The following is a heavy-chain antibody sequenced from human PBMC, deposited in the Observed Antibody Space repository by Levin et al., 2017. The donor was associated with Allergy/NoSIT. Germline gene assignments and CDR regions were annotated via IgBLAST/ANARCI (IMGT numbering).Heavy chain of an antibody. V-gene: IGHV4-34*01. Sequence: PSQTLSLPCAVYGGSFRGYYWSWIRQPPGKGLEWIGEINHSGSTNYNPSLKSRVTISVDTSKNQFSLKLSSVTAADTAVYYCARGLRIAAAGTVDAEYFQHWGQGTLVTVSS. CDR1: GGSFRGYY. CDR3: ARGLRIAAAGTVDAEYFQH. CDR2: INHSGST. J-gene: IGHJ1*01. D-gene: IGHD6-13*01.